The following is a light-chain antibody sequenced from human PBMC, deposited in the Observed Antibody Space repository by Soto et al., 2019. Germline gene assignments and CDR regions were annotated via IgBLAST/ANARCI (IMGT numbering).Light chain of an antibody. Sequence: QSVLTQPPSASGSPGQSVTISCTGTSSDVGGYNYVSWYQQHPGKAPKLMSYEVSKRPSGVPDRFSGSKSGNTASLTVSGLQAEDEADYYCSSYAGSNKGVVFGGGTKLTVL. CDR2: EVS. J-gene: IGLJ2*01. CDR1: SSDVGGYNY. V-gene: IGLV2-8*01. CDR3: SSYAGSNKGVV.